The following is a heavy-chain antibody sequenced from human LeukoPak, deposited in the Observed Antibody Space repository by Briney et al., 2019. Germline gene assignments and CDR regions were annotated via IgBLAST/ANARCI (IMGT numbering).Heavy chain of an antibody. Sequence: GGSLRLSCAASGFTFSSYGMHWVRQAPGKGLEWVAVISYDGSNKYYADSVKGRFTISRDNSKNTLYLQMNSLRAEDTAVYCCAKNEMISGAFDIWGQGTMVTVSS. V-gene: IGHV3-30*18. CDR2: ISYDGSNK. CDR1: GFTFSSYG. J-gene: IGHJ3*02. D-gene: IGHD3-22*01. CDR3: AKNEMISGAFDI.